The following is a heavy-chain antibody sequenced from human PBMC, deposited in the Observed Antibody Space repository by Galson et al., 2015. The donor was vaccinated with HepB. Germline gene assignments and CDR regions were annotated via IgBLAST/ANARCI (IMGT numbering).Heavy chain of an antibody. CDR1: GFTFSSYA. V-gene: IGHV3-64*01. D-gene: IGHD3-10*01. CDR2: ISSNGGST. CDR3: ARVLGAGAYGMDV. Sequence: SLRLSCAASGFTFSSYAMHWVRQAPGKGLEYVSAISSNGGSTYYANSVKGRFTISRDNSKNTLYLQMGSLRAEDMAVYYCARVLGAGAYGMDVWGQGTTVTVSS. J-gene: IGHJ6*02.